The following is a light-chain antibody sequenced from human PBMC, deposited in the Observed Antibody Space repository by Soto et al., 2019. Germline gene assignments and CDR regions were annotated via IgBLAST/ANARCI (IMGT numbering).Light chain of an antibody. CDR1: QSVYSN. J-gene: IGKJ3*01. CDR2: DAS. Sequence: ETVMTQSPATLSVSPGERPTLSCRASQSVYSNLAWYQQKPGQAPRLLIYDASTRATGIPARFSGSGSGTEFTLPISSLQSEDFAVYYCQQYNTWPLPFGPGTKVDIK. CDR3: QQYNTWPLP. V-gene: IGKV3-15*01.